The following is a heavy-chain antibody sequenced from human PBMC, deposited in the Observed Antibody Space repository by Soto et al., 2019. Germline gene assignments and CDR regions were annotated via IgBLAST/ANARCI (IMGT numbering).Heavy chain of an antibody. CDR3: ARDSSGNWFDP. D-gene: IGHD3-10*01. J-gene: IGHJ5*02. CDR2: ISGSGRYI. Sequence: EMQLEESGGGLVKPGGSLRLSCAASGFTLNSYTMNWVRQAPGKGLEWVSSISGSGRYIYYEDSVKGRFTISRDNAKNSLHLQMNSLRGEDTAVYYCARDSSGNWFDPWGPGTQVTVSS. V-gene: IGHV3-21*02. CDR1: GFTLNSYT.